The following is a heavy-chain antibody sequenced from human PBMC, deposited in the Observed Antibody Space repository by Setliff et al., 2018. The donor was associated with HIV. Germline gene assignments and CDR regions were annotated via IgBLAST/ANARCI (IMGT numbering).Heavy chain of an antibody. Sequence: GGSLRLSCAASGFTFRSYWMYWVRQPPGKGLVWVSRINIDGGSTNYADSVKGRFTISRDNAKNSLYPQMNSLRAEDTAVYYCARSRAAGFDYWGQGTLVTVSS. D-gene: IGHD6-13*01. CDR2: INIDGGST. V-gene: IGHV3-74*01. CDR1: GFTFRSYW. J-gene: IGHJ4*02. CDR3: ARSRAAGFDY.